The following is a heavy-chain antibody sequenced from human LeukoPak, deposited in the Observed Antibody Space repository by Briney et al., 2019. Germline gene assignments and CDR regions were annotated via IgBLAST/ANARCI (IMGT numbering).Heavy chain of an antibody. J-gene: IGHJ6*03. Sequence: SVKVSCKASGGTFSSYAISWVRQAPGQGLEWMGGIIPIFGTANYAQKFQGRVTTTTDESTSTAYMELSSLRSEDTAVYYCASGTTYYYGSGRGYYMDVWGKGTTVTVSS. V-gene: IGHV1-69*05. CDR1: GGTFSSYA. D-gene: IGHD3-10*01. CDR2: IIPIFGTA. CDR3: ASGTTYYYGSGRGYYMDV.